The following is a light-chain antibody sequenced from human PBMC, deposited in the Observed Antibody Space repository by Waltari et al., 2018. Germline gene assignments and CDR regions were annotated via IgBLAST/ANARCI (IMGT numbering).Light chain of an antibody. CDR2: AAS. CDR1: QSVRSD. CDR3: QQYNYWPPPT. Sequence: EIVMTQSPATLSVSPGDEVTLSCRASQSVRSDVAWYQQKPGQAPRLLIYAASTRATGVPARFFGSGYGTEFTLTISSLQSEDSALYYCQQYNYWPPPTFGQGTKVEIK. V-gene: IGKV3-15*01. J-gene: IGKJ1*01.